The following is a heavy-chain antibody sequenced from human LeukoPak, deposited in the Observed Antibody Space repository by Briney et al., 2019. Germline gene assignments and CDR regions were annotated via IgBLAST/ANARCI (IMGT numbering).Heavy chain of an antibody. V-gene: IGHV3-66*01. D-gene: IGHD3-10*01. Sequence: GGSLRLSCAASGFTVSSNYMSWVRQAPGKGLEWVSVIYSGGSTYYADSVKGRFTISRDNSKNTLYLQMNSLRAEDTAVYYCARDPITYYYGSGSYPDYWGQGTLVTVSS. CDR3: ARDPITYYYGSGSYPDY. J-gene: IGHJ4*02. CDR1: GFTVSSNY. CDR2: IYSGGST.